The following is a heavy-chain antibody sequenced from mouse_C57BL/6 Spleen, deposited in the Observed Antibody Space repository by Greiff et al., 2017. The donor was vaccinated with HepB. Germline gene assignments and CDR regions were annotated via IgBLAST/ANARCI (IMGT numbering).Heavy chain of an antibody. CDR2: INYDGSST. CDR1: GFTFSDYY. Sequence: EVQLEESEGGLVQPGSSMKLSCTASGFTFSDYYMAWVRQVPEQGLEWVANINYDGSSTYYLDSLKSRFIISRDNATNILYMRMSSLKSEDTATYYCANEKEIYYFDYWGQGTTLTVSS. J-gene: IGHJ2*01. CDR3: ANEKEIYYFDY. V-gene: IGHV5-16*01.